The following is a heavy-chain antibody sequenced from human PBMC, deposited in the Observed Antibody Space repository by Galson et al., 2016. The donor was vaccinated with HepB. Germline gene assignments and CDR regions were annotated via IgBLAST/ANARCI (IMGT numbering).Heavy chain of an antibody. CDR1: GFTINNYW. Sequence: SLRLSCAVSGFTINNYWMSWVRQAPGKGLEWVANIKEDGSEQYYVDSVKGRFTISRDNAKNSLYLQMNSLRAEDTAVYYCAGWEYYGSEYNWFDPWGQGTLVTVSS. CDR3: AGWEYYGSEYNWFDP. V-gene: IGHV3-7*01. J-gene: IGHJ5*02. CDR2: IKEDGSEQ. D-gene: IGHD3-10*01.